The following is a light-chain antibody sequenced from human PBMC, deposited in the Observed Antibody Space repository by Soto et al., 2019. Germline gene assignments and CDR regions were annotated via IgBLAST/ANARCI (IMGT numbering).Light chain of an antibody. CDR1: QGISNY. J-gene: IGKJ2*01. Sequence: DIPMTQSPSSLSASVGDRVTITCRASQGISNYIAWYQQKPGKVPKLLIYAASTLQSEVLSRFSGSGSGTDFTLTISSLQPEDVATYYCQKYNSAPHTFGQGTKLEIK. V-gene: IGKV1-27*01. CDR2: AAS. CDR3: QKYNSAPHT.